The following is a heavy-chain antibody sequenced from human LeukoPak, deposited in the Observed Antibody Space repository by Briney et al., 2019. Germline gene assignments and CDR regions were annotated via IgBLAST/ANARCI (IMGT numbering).Heavy chain of an antibody. V-gene: IGHV3-7*05. CDR3: TRENYVPAS. Sequence: GGSQRLFCAASGFTFSSNWMSWVRQAPGKGLEWVASISDGGRATYYVDSVRGRFTISRDDARNSLFLQMNGLRADDTAVYYCTRENYVPASWSQGTLVTVSS. CDR1: GFTFSSNW. D-gene: IGHD3-10*02. J-gene: IGHJ5*02. CDR2: ISDGGRAT.